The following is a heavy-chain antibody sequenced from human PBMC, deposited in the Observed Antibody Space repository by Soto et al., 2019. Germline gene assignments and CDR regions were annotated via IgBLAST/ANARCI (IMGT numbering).Heavy chain of an antibody. D-gene: IGHD3-22*01. Sequence: SETLSLTCTVSGGPISSSSYYWGWIRQPPGKGLEWIGSIYYSGSTYYNPSLKSRITISVDTSKNQFSLRLSSVTAADTAVYYCANYYDSSGLDFWGQGTLVTVYS. V-gene: IGHV4-39*01. J-gene: IGHJ4*02. CDR2: IYYSGST. CDR1: GGPISSSSYY. CDR3: ANYYDSSGLDF.